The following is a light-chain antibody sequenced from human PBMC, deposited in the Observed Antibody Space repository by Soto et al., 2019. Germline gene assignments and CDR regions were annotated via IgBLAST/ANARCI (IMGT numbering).Light chain of an antibody. Sequence: QPVLTQSPSASASLGAPVKLPCTLSVGNSSYAIAWHQQQPEKAPRYLMKLTSDGSHSKGDGIPDRFSGSSSGAERYLTISSLQSEDEADYYCQTWGTGIQNVVFGGGTKLTVL. CDR3: QTWGTGIQNVV. V-gene: IGLV4-69*01. J-gene: IGLJ2*01. CDR1: VGNSSYA. CDR2: LTSDGSH.